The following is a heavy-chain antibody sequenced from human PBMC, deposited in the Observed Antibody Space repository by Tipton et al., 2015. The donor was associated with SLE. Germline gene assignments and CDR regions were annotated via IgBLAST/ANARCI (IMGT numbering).Heavy chain of an antibody. D-gene: IGHD3-10*01. V-gene: IGHV5-51*01. CDR3: ARHYGSPGYYYDMDV. Sequence: VQLVQSGAEVKKAGESLKISCKGSGYSFSSNWIGWVRQMPGKGLEWMGIIYPGDSDTKYSPSFQGQVTISADKSISTAYLQWSSLKASDTAIYYCARHYGSPGYYYDMDVWGQGTTVTVSS. CDR1: GYSFSSNW. CDR2: IYPGDSDT. J-gene: IGHJ6*02.